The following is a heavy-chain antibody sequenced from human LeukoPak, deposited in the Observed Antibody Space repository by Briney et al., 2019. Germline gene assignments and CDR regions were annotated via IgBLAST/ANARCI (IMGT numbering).Heavy chain of an antibody. D-gene: IGHD3-16*01. CDR2: IRYDGSNK. CDR1: GFTFSSYG. V-gene: IGHV3-30*02. CDR3: AKGATTITFGLYDAFDI. J-gene: IGHJ3*02. Sequence: PGGSLRLSCAASGFTFSSYGMHWVRQAPGKGLEWVAFIRYDGSNKYYADSVKGRFTISRDNSKSTLYLQMNSLRAEDTAVYYCAKGATTITFGLYDAFDIWGQGTMVTVSS.